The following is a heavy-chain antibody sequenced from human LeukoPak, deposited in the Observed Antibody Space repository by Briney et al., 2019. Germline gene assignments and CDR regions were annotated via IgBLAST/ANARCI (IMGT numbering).Heavy chain of an antibody. CDR3: AKPPFQYDSDPEYFDY. D-gene: IGHD3-3*01. CDR2: IRYDGSNK. J-gene: IGHJ4*02. V-gene: IGHV3-30*02. Sequence: GGSLRLSWAASGFTFSSYGMHWVRQAPGKGLEWVAFIRYDGSNKYYADSVKGRFTISRDNSKNTLYLQMNSLRAEDTAVYYCAKPPFQYDSDPEYFDYWGRGTLVTVSS. CDR1: GFTFSSYG.